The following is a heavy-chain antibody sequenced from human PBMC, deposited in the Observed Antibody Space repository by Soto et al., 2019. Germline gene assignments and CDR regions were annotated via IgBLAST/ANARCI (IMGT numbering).Heavy chain of an antibody. J-gene: IGHJ6*03. CDR3: ASLLHLKILSYYMDV. CDR2: IIPILGIA. CDR1: GGTFSSYT. Sequence: GASVKVSCKASGGTFSSYTISWVRQAPGQGLEWMGRIIPILGIANYAQKFQGRVTITADKSTSTAYMELSSLRSEDTAVYYCASLLHLKILSYYMDVWGKGTTVTVSS. V-gene: IGHV1-69*02.